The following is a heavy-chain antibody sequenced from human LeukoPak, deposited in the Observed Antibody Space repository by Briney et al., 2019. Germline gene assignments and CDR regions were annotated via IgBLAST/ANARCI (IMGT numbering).Heavy chain of an antibody. CDR1: GFTVSSYA. V-gene: IGHV3-30-3*01. CDR3: ARSSVVPAAYYYYYYGMDV. J-gene: IGHJ6*02. CDR2: ISYDGSNK. D-gene: IGHD2-2*01. Sequence: GGSLRLSCAASGFTVSSYAMHLVRQAPGKGLEWVAVISYDGSNKYYADSVKGRFTISRDNSKNTLYLQMNSLRAEDTAVYYCARSSVVPAAYYYYYYGMDVWGQGTTVTVSS.